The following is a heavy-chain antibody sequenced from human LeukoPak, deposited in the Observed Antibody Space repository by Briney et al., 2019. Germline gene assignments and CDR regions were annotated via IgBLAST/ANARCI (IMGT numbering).Heavy chain of an antibody. CDR3: ASLGYWSSTSCSAPGGNWFDP. J-gene: IGHJ5*02. CDR2: IKQDGSEA. CDR1: VFTISRYW. D-gene: IGHD2-2*01. Sequence: GGSHRLSCAASVFTISRYWMSRVRQSPGKGLGWGANIKQDGSEAYYVDSVKGRFTTSRDNAKNSLYLQMNSLRAEDTAVYYCASLGYWSSTSCSAPGGNWFDPWGQGTLVTVSS. V-gene: IGHV3-7*01.